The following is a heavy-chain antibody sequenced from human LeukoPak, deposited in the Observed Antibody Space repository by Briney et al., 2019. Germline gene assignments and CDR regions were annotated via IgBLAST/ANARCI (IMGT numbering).Heavy chain of an antibody. CDR3: ARDPAGYCSGGSCYSGYYYGMDV. D-gene: IGHD2-15*01. CDR1: GYSISSGYY. J-gene: IGHJ6*02. CDR2: IYHSGST. V-gene: IGHV4-38-2*02. Sequence: PSETLSLTCTVSGYSISSGYYWGWIRQPPGKGLEGIGRIYHSGSTYYNPSLKSRVTISVDTSKNQFSLKLSSVTAADTAVYYCARDPAGYCSGGSCYSGYYYGMDVWGQGTTVTVSS.